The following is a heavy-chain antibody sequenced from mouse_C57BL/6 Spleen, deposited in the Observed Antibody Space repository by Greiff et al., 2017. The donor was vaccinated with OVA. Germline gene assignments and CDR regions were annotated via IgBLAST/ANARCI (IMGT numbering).Heavy chain of an antibody. CDR1: GYTFTGYW. CDR3: ARGGENGYYPSWFAY. Sequence: VQLQQSGAELLKPGASVKLSCKATGYTFTGYWIEWVKQRPGHGLEWIGEILPGSGSTNYNEKFKGKATFTADTSSNTAYMQLSSLTTEDSAIYYCARGGENGYYPSWFAYWGQGTLVTVSA. D-gene: IGHD2-3*01. CDR2: ILPGSGST. V-gene: IGHV1-9*01. J-gene: IGHJ3*01.